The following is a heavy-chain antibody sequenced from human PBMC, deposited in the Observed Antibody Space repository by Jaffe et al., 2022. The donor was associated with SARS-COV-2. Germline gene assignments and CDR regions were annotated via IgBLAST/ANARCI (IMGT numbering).Heavy chain of an antibody. CDR3: ASRITMVRGVILGVGFDP. CDR2: IYHSGST. D-gene: IGHD3-10*01. Sequence: QVQLQESGPGLVKPSGTLSLTCAVSGGSISSSNWWSWVRQPPGKGLEWIGEIYHSGSTNYNPSLKSRVTISVDKSKNQFSLKLSSVTAADTAVYYCASRITMVRGVILGVGFDPWGQGTLVTVSS. J-gene: IGHJ5*02. CDR1: GGSISSSNW. V-gene: IGHV4-4*02.